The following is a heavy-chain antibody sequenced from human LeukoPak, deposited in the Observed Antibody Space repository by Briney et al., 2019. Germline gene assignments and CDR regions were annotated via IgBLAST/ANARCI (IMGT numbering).Heavy chain of an antibody. CDR2: IYYSGDT. Sequence: SETLSLTCTVSRGSISGYSWSWIRQSPGGGLEWIGYIYYSGDTAYNPSLRSRVTLSVDTSKNQFSLQLRSVTTADTAVYYCARGYNWNGAAFDIWGQGTMVTVSS. CDR1: RGSISGYS. CDR3: ARGYNWNGAAFDI. D-gene: IGHD1-20*01. V-gene: IGHV4-59*01. J-gene: IGHJ3*02.